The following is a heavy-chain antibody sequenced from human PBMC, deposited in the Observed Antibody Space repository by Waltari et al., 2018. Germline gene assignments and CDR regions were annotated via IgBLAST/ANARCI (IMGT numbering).Heavy chain of an antibody. CDR1: GFTFNSYT. D-gene: IGHD1-26*01. CDR2: NTGSGDDT. Sequence: EVQLLGSGGGLVQPGGSLRLSCTASGFTFNSYTMMWVRQAPGRRLEWVSSNTGSGDDTNYADSMKGHFSISRDNSMTTLYLLMNNLRVEDTAIYYCVKSDYSLIGCKRIHYWGPGTLVTVAS. V-gene: IGHV3-23*01. CDR3: VKSDYSLIGCKRIHY. J-gene: IGHJ4*02.